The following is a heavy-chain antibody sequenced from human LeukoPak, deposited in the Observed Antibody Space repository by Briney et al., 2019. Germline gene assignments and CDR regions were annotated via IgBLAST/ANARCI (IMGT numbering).Heavy chain of an antibody. J-gene: IGHJ4*02. V-gene: IGHV3-21*01. D-gene: IGHD5-12*01. Sequence: GGSLRLSCAASGFTFSSYYFNWVRQAPGKGLEWVASITSTSTYIYYADSVQGRFAVSRDNAKNSLYLQMNSLRAEDTAVFYCVRRGPNNSGLDYWGQGTLVTVSS. CDR2: ITSTSTYI. CDR3: VRRGPNNSGLDY. CDR1: GFTFSSYY.